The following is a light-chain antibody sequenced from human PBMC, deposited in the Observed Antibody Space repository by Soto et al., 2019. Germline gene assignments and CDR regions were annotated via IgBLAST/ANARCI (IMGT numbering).Light chain of an antibody. V-gene: IGKV1-5*03. CDR1: QSMSDW. J-gene: IGKJ1*01. CDR2: KAS. Sequence: DIQMTQSPSTLSASVGDRVTVTCRASQSMSDWLAWYQQKPGKAPKLRIYKASSLESGVPSRFSGSGSGTEVTLTISSLQPDDFATYYCQQYATVWTFGQGTKVELK. CDR3: QQYATVWT.